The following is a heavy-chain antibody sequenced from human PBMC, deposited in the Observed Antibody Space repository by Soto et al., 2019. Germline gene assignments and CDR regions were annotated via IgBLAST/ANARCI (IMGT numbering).Heavy chain of an antibody. CDR1: GFTFSSYA. Sequence: GGSLRLSCAASGFTFSSYALHWVRQAPGKGLEWVAVISYDGSNKYYADSVKGRFTISRDNSKNTLYLQMNSLRAEDTAVYYCASALAAAGRWGYLDYYYGMDVWGQGTTVTVSS. D-gene: IGHD6-13*01. V-gene: IGHV3-30-3*01. CDR3: ASALAAAGRWGYLDYYYGMDV. J-gene: IGHJ6*02. CDR2: ISYDGSNK.